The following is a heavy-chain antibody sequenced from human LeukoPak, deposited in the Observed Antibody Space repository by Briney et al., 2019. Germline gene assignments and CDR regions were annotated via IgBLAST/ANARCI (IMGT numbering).Heavy chain of an antibody. CDR1: GYTFTGYY. D-gene: IGHD4-17*01. CDR2: INPNSGGT. V-gene: IGHV1-2*06. J-gene: IGHJ4*02. Sequence: ASVKVSCKASGYTFTGYYMHWVRQAPGQGLEWMGRINPNSGGTNYAQKFQGRVTMTRDTSISTAYMELSRLRSDDTAVYYCARLVHGALMFDYWGQGTMVTVSS. CDR3: ARLVHGALMFDY.